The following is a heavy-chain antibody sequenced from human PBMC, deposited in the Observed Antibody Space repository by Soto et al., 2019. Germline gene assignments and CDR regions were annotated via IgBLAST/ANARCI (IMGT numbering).Heavy chain of an antibody. CDR2: IKQDGSEK. CDR1: GFTFSSYW. CDR3: ARGISRSDYLLGY. J-gene: IGHJ4*02. Sequence: GGSLRLSCAASGFTFSSYWMSWVRQAPGKGLEWVANIKQDGSEKYYVDSVKGRFTISRDNAKNSLYLQMNSLRAEDTAVYYCARGISRSDYLLGYWGQGTLVTVSS. D-gene: IGHD1-26*01. V-gene: IGHV3-7*03.